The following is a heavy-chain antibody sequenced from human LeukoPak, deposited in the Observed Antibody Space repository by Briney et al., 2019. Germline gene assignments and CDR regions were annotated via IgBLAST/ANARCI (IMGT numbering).Heavy chain of an antibody. CDR3: ARITGDLTGFDY. V-gene: IGHV4-59*12. D-gene: IGHD7-27*01. CDR2: IYYSGST. Sequence: PSETLSLTCTVSGGSISSYYWSWFRQPPGKGLEWIGYIYYSGSTNYNPSLKSRVTISVDTSKNQFSLKLSSVTAADTAVYYCARITGDLTGFDYWGQGTLVTVSS. CDR1: GGSISSYY. J-gene: IGHJ4*02.